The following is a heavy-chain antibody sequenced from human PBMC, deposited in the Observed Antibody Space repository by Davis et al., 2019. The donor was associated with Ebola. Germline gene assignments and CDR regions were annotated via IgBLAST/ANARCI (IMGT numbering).Heavy chain of an antibody. CDR1: GYTFTSYA. Sequence: ASVKVSCKASGYTFTSYAMHWVRQDPGQRLEWMGWINAGNRNTNYSHKFQGRVTITRYTSASTAYMELSSLRSEDTSGYYCARVRGWDFWSGYENPPFDPWGQGTLVTVSS. D-gene: IGHD3-3*01. CDR3: ARVRGWDFWSGYENPPFDP. CDR2: INAGNRNT. V-gene: IGHV1-3*01. J-gene: IGHJ5*02.